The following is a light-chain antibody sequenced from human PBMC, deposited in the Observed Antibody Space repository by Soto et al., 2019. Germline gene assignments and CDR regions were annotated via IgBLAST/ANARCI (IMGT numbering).Light chain of an antibody. CDR3: CSYAGSSTLYV. CDR1: SSDVGGYNH. Sequence: QSVLTQPRSVSGSPGQSLTISCTGTSSDVGGYNHVSWYQQYPGKVPKLMIYDGSKRPSGVSNRFSGSKSGNTASLTISGFQAEDEADYYCCSYAGSSTLYVFGTGTKVTDL. J-gene: IGLJ1*01. V-gene: IGLV2-23*01. CDR2: DGS.